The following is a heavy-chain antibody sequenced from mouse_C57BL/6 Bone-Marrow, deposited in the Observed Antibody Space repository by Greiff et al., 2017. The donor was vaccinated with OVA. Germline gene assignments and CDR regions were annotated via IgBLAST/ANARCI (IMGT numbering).Heavy chain of an antibody. J-gene: IGHJ4*01. CDR3: TTFITTVVATPYYAMDY. V-gene: IGHV14-4*01. Sequence: VQLQQSGAELVRPGASVKLSCTASGFNIKDDYMHWVKQRPEQGLEWIGWIDPENGDTEYASKFQGKATITADTSSKTAYLQLSSLTSEDTAVYYCTTFITTVVATPYYAMDYWGQGTSVTVSS. CDR2: IDPENGDT. CDR1: GFNIKDDY. D-gene: IGHD1-1*01.